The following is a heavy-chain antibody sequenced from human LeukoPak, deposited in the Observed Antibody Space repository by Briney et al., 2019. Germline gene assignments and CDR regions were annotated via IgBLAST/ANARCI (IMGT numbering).Heavy chain of an antibody. D-gene: IGHD6-13*01. V-gene: IGHV3-20*04. CDR1: GFTFDDYV. J-gene: IGHJ6*03. CDR2: INWNGGST. Sequence: PGGSLRLSCAASGFTFDDYVMSWVRQAPGKGLEWVSGINWNGGSTGYADSVKGRFTISRDNAKNSLYLQMNSLRAEDTALYYCARDGLVVAAAGEYYYYYMDVWGKGTTVTVSS. CDR3: ARDGLVVAAAGEYYYYYMDV.